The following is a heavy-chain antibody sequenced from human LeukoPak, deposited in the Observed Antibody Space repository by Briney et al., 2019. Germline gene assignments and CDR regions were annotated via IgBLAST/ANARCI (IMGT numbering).Heavy chain of an antibody. V-gene: IGHV3-23*01. CDR1: GFTFSSYS. D-gene: IGHD3-22*01. J-gene: IGHJ4*02. Sequence: GGSLRLSCAASGFTFSSYSMNWVRQAPGKGLEWVSAISGSGGSTYYADSVKGRFTISRDNSKNTLYLQMNSLRAEDTAVYYCATQDYYDSYFDYWGQGTLVTVSS. CDR3: ATQDYYDSYFDY. CDR2: ISGSGGST.